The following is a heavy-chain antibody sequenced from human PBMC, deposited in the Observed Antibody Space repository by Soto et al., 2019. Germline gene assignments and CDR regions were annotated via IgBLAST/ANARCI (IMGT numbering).Heavy chain of an antibody. Sequence: ASVKVSCKAAGYTFTSYGISWVRQAPGQGLEWMGWISAYNGNTNYAQKLQGRVTMTTDTSTSTAYMELRSLRSDDTAVYYCAREYSNYSTLLTNWFDPWGQGTLVTVPQ. J-gene: IGHJ5*02. V-gene: IGHV1-18*01. CDR2: ISAYNGNT. CDR3: AREYSNYSTLLTNWFDP. D-gene: IGHD4-4*01. CDR1: GYTFTSYG.